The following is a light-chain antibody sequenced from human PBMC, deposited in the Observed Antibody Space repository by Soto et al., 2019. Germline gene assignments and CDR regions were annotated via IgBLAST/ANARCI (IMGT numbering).Light chain of an antibody. J-gene: IGKJ5*01. CDR3: QQYDASPVT. CDR1: RSVSSNY. V-gene: IGKV3-20*01. CDR2: GTS. Sequence: PGERATLSCRASRSVSSNYLAWYQQKPGQAPRLIIYGTSSRATGVPGRFSGSGSGTDFTLTVSRREPEDCAVYYCQQYDASPVTFGEGTRLEIK.